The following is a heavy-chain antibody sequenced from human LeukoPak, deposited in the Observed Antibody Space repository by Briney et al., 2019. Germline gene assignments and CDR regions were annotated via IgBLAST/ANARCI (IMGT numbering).Heavy chain of an antibody. V-gene: IGHV4-38-2*02. J-gene: IGHJ4*02. CDR3: ARDLYSEGYLDY. CDR1: GYSISSGYY. Sequence: SETLSLTCTVSGYSISSGYYWGWIRQPPGKGLEWIGSIYHSGSTYYNPSLKSRVTISVDTSKNQFSLKLSSVTAADTAVYYCARDLYSEGYLDYWGQGTLVTVSS. D-gene: IGHD2-21*01. CDR2: IYHSGST.